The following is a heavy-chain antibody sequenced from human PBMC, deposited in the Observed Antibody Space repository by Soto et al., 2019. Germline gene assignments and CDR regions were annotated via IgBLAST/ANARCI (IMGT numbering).Heavy chain of an antibody. Sequence: QVQLVESGGGVVQHGRSLRLSWAASGFTFSRYGMHWVRQATGKGLEWVAGISYDGSNKYYAESVKGRFTISRDNSKNTLYLQINSQRAEETAVYYCAKDRQLIAAATYYYGMDVWCKGTTVTVSS. V-gene: IGHV3-30*18. CDR3: AKDRQLIAAATYYYGMDV. D-gene: IGHD6-13*01. J-gene: IGHJ6*04. CDR2: ISYDGSNK. CDR1: GFTFSRYG.